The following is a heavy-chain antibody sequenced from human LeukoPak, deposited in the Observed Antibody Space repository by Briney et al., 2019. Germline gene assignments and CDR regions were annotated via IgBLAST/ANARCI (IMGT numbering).Heavy chain of an antibody. CDR1: GYNFISYY. CDR2: INPSGGST. V-gene: IGHV1-46*01. Sequence: ASVKVSCKASGYNFISYYMHWVRQAPGQGLEWMGIINPSGGSTSYAQKFQDRVTMTRDTSTSTVYMELSRLRSDDTAVYYCARGGSSGSEYYGMDVWGQGTTVTVSS. D-gene: IGHD6-19*01. J-gene: IGHJ6*02. CDR3: ARGGSSGSEYYGMDV.